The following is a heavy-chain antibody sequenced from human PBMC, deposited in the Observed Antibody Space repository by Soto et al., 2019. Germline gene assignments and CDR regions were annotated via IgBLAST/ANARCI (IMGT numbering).Heavy chain of an antibody. CDR3: STDXYSDLTVVRLXN. V-gene: IGHV3-15*07. J-gene: IGHJ4*01. CDR1: GFTFSNAW. D-gene: IGHD3-22*01. CDR2: IKSKIHGGTT. Sequence: GGSLILSCAASGFTFSNAWINGVRQAPGKGLEWVGRIKSKIHGGTTDFAAPAKGRFAISRDDSKNVAYMEMNSLKIEDTAVYYCSTDXYSDLTVVRLXNWGHGILVXVSS.